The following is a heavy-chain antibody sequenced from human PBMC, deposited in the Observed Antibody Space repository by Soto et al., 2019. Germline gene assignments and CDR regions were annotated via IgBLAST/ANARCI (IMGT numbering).Heavy chain of an antibody. CDR1: GFTFSSYG. Sequence: GGSLRLSCAASGFTFSSYGMHWVRQAPGKGLEWVAVIWYDGSNKYYADSVKGRFTISRDNSKNTLYLQMNSLRAEDTAVYYCARSLLRFLEWYCFGMDVWGQGTTVTVSS. D-gene: IGHD3-3*01. CDR2: IWYDGSNK. CDR3: ARSLLRFLEWYCFGMDV. J-gene: IGHJ6*02. V-gene: IGHV3-33*01.